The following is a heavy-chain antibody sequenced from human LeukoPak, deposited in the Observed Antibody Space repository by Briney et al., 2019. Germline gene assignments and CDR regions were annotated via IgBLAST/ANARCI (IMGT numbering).Heavy chain of an antibody. J-gene: IGHJ6*02. CDR2: IYISGSA. CDR3: ARDGAPGIAAAGRYYYGMDV. V-gene: IGHV3-66*01. Sequence: GGSLRLSCAASGFTVSSNYMSWVRQAPGKGLAWVSVIYISGSAYYADSVKGRFTISRDNSKNTLYLQMGSLRAEDMAVYYCARDGAPGIAAAGRYYYGMDVWGQGTTVTVSS. D-gene: IGHD6-13*01. CDR1: GFTVSSNY.